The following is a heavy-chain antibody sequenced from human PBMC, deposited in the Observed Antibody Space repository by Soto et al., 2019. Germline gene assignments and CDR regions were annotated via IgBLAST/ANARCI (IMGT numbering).Heavy chain of an antibody. Sequence: QVQLVQSGAEVKKPGSSVKVSCKASGGTFSSYAISWVRQAPGQGLEWMGGIIPIFGTANYAQKFQGRVTITADESTSTAYMELSSLRSEDTAVYYCARAVIAAAGQDYYYYYGMDVWGQGTTVTVSS. V-gene: IGHV1-69*01. D-gene: IGHD6-13*01. J-gene: IGHJ6*02. CDR2: IIPIFGTA. CDR3: ARAVIAAAGQDYYYYYGMDV. CDR1: GGTFSSYA.